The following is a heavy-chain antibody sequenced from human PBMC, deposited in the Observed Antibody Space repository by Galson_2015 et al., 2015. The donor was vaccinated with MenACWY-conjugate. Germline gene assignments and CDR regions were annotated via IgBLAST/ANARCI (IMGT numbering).Heavy chain of an antibody. CDR1: GGSISSYY. V-gene: IGHV4-59*08. J-gene: IGHJ4*02. D-gene: IGHD6-19*01. CDR2: IYYSGST. Sequence: ETLSHTCTVSGGSISSYYWSWIRQPPGKGLEWIGYIYYSGSTNYNPSLKSRVTISVDTSKNQFSLKLSSVTAADTAVYYCARGYSSGWDITRFGFDYWGQGTLVTVSS. CDR3: ARGYSSGWDITRFGFDY.